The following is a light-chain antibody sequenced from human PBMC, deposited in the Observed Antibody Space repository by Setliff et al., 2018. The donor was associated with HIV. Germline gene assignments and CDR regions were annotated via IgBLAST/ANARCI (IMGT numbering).Light chain of an antibody. CDR3: ASHTINSTYV. Sequence: QSALTQPPSVSGSPGQSVTISCTGTSNDVGAYNRVSWYRQSPGTAPRLLLFEVFTRPSGVPDRFAGSKSGNTASLTISLLQADDEADYYCASHTINSTYVFGTGTKATVL. CDR2: EVF. CDR1: SNDVGAYNR. J-gene: IGLJ1*01. V-gene: IGLV2-18*02.